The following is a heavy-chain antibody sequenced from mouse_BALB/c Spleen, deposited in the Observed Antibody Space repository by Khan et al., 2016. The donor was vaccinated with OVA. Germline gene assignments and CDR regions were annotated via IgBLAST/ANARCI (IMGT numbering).Heavy chain of an antibody. CDR3: ARFEYYGNFYAMDY. D-gene: IGHD2-1*01. CDR2: IWGDGST. Sequence: QVQLKQSGPGLVAPSQSLSITCTVSGFSLTNYGVNWVRQPPGEGLEWLGVIWGDGSTNYHSALKSRLSISKDNSKRQVFLKLNSLQTDDTATYYCARFEYYGNFYAMDYWGQGTSVTVSS. V-gene: IGHV2-3*01. CDR1: GFSLTNYG. J-gene: IGHJ4*01.